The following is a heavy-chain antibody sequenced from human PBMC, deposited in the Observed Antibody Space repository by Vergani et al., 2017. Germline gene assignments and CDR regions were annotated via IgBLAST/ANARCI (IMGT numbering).Heavy chain of an antibody. CDR2: IDPSDSYT. J-gene: IGHJ5*02. CDR1: GYSFTSYW. D-gene: IGHD6-19*01. Sequence: EVQLVQSGAEVKKPGESLKISCKGSGYSFTSYWIGWVRQMPGKGLEWMGRIDPSDSYTNYSPSFQGHVTISADKSISTAYLQWSSLKASDTAMYYCARGIAVAGTSVHWFDPWGQGTLVTVSS. V-gene: IGHV5-10-1*01. CDR3: ARGIAVAGTSVHWFDP.